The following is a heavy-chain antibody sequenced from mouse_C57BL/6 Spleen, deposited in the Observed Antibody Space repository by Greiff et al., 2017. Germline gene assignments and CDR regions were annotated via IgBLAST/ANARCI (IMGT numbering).Heavy chain of an antibody. CDR1: GFTFSSYA. CDR3: TRDEGTHWYFDV. V-gene: IGHV5-9-1*02. D-gene: IGHD2-14*01. J-gene: IGHJ1*03. CDR2: ISSGGDYI. Sequence: EVQVVESGAGLVKPGGSLKLSCAASGFTFSSYAMSWVRQTPEKRLEWVAYISSGGDYIYYADTVKGRFTISTDNARNTLYLQMSSLKSEDTAMYYCTRDEGTHWYFDVWGTGTTVTVSS.